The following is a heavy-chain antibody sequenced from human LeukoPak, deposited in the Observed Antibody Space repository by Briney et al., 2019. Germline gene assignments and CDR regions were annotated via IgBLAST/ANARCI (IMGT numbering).Heavy chain of an antibody. Sequence: KSGGSLRLSCAASGFTLSSYSMNWVRQAPGKGLEWVSSISSSSSYRYYADSVKGRFTISRDNAKNSLYLQMNSLRAEDTAVYYCARESAFGSSWAFDYWGQGTLVTVSS. CDR1: GFTLSSYS. V-gene: IGHV3-21*01. CDR2: ISSSSSYR. D-gene: IGHD6-13*01. CDR3: ARESAFGSSWAFDY. J-gene: IGHJ4*02.